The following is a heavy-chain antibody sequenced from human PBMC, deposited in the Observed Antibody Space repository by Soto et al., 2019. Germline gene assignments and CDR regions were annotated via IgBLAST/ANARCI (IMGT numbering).Heavy chain of an antibody. Sequence: ASVKFSCQEHGYTCTSQYMNRARQSSGQGIQWLGIINPSGGSTSYAQKFQGRVTMNRDTSTSTVYMELSSLRSEDTAVYYCARVFRKYCSSTSCYGGFWFDPWGQGTLLTDSS. CDR3: ARVFRKYCSSTSCYGGFWFDP. J-gene: IGHJ5*02. V-gene: IGHV1-46*01. CDR2: INPSGGST. D-gene: IGHD2-2*01. CDR1: GYTCTSQY.